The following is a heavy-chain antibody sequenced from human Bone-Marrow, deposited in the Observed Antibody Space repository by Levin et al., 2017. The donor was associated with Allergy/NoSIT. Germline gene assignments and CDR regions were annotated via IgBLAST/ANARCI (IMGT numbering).Heavy chain of an antibody. Sequence: PGGSLRLSCAASGFTFTSFWMTWVRQAPGKGLEWVANIKQDGSETYYVDSVKGRFTISRDNAKNSVYLQMNSLRVDDTAVYYCAREEGWGYHYGMDVWGQGTTVTVS. D-gene: IGHD3-16*02. V-gene: IGHV3-7*01. CDR3: AREEGWGYHYGMDV. J-gene: IGHJ6*02. CDR1: GFTFTSFW. CDR2: IKQDGSET.